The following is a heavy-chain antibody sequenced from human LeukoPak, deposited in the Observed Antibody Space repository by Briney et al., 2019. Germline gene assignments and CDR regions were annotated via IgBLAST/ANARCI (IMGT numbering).Heavy chain of an antibody. CDR2: IYYSGST. Sequence: SETLSLTCTVSGGSISSYYWSWIRQPPGKGLEWIGYIYYSGSTNYNPSLKSRVTISVDTSKNQFSLRLSSVTAADTAVYFCASLHSRGFPYYFDYWGQGTLVTVSS. V-gene: IGHV4-59*12. J-gene: IGHJ4*02. CDR3: ASLHSRGFPYYFDY. D-gene: IGHD3-22*01. CDR1: GGSISSYY.